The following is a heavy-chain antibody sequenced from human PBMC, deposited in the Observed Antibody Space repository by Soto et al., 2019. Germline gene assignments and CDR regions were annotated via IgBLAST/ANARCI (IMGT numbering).Heavy chain of an antibody. V-gene: IGHV4-59*08. CDR2: IYYSGST. CDR1: GGSISSYY. Sequence: SETLSLTCTVSGGSISSYYWSWIRQPPGKGLEWIGYIYYSGSTNYNPSLKSRVTISVDTSKNQFSLKLSSVTAADTAVYYCASGASYGDYYFDYWGQGTLVTVSS. D-gene: IGHD4-17*01. CDR3: ASGASYGDYYFDY. J-gene: IGHJ4*02.